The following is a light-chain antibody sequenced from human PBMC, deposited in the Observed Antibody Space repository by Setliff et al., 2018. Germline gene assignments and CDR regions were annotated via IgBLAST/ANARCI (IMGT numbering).Light chain of an antibody. V-gene: IGLV2-8*01. J-gene: IGLJ1*01. CDR1: SSDVGGYNY. Sequence: LTQPPSASGSPGQSVTISCTGTSSDVGGYNYVSWYQQHPGKAPKLTIYEVSKWPSGVPDRFSGSKSGNTASLTVSGLQAEDEADYYCSSYAGSNNYVFGTGTKVTVL. CDR2: EVS. CDR3: SSYAGSNNYV.